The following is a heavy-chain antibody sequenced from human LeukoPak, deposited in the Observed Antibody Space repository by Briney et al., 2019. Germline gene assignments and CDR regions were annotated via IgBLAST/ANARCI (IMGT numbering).Heavy chain of an antibody. CDR2: ISGRGDTT. CDR1: GFNFSSYA. D-gene: IGHD6-13*01. V-gene: IGHV3-23*01. Sequence: GSLRLLCAASGFNFSSYALTWVRQAPGEGLELVLGISGRGDTTYHADSVKGRFTISRDNPKNTLFLQMNSLRAEDTAVYYCAKDRSSSWPHYYYGLDVWGQGTTVTVSS. CDR3: AKDRSSSWPHYYYGLDV. J-gene: IGHJ6*02.